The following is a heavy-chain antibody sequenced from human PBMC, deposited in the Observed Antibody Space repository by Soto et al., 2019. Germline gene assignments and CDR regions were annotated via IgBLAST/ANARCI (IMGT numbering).Heavy chain of an antibody. CDR3: ARDALTYGDFDFDY. D-gene: IGHD4-17*01. Sequence: PGGSLRLSCAASGFTFSSYSMNWVRQAPGKGLEWVSYISSSSSTIYYADSVKGRFTISRDNAKNSLYLQMNSLRAEDTAVYYCARDALTYGDFDFDYWGQATLVTVS. J-gene: IGHJ4*02. V-gene: IGHV3-48*01. CDR2: ISSSSSTI. CDR1: GFTFSSYS.